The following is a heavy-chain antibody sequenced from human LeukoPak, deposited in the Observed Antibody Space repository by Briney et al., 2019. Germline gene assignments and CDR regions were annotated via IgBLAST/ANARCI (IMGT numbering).Heavy chain of an antibody. J-gene: IGHJ3*02. V-gene: IGHV3-30-3*01. CDR3: ARASNMITFGGVTSSDAFDI. CDR1: GFTFSSYA. D-gene: IGHD3-16*01. Sequence: GRSLRLSCAASGFTFSSYAMHWVRQAPGKGLEWVAVISYDGSNKYYADSVKGRFTISRDNSKNTLYLQMNSLRAEDTAVYYCARASNMITFGGVTSSDAFDIWGQGTMVTVSS. CDR2: ISYDGSNK.